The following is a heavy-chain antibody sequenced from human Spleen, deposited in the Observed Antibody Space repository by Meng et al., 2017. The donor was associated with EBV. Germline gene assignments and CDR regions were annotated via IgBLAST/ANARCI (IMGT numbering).Heavy chain of an antibody. CDR1: GDSISSSSYY. Sequence: QVQLQESGPGLVKPSETLSLTCTVSGDSISSSSYYWSWIRQPPGKGLQWIGDINHSGSTNYNPSLKSRVTISVDTSKNQFSLKLSSVTAADTAVYYCARGLQQGLAPEEFDSWGQGTLVTVS. J-gene: IGHJ4*02. D-gene: IGHD6-19*01. CDR2: INHSGST. V-gene: IGHV4-39*07. CDR3: ARGLQQGLAPEEFDS.